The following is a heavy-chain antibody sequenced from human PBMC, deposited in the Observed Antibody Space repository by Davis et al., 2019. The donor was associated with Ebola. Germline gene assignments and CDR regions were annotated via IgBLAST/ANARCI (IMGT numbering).Heavy chain of an antibody. V-gene: IGHV3-21*05. CDR3: ARRILLDSRGGMDV. CDR2: VGGGGDHI. D-gene: IGHD2-15*01. J-gene: IGHJ6*02. Sequence: GESLKISCAASGFSFRHYGMYWVRQAPGKGLEWISYVGGGGDHISYADSVEGRFTVSRDNAKNSLYLQMSSLRDEDTAVYFCARRILLDSRGGMDVWGQGSTVTVSS. CDR1: GFSFRHYG.